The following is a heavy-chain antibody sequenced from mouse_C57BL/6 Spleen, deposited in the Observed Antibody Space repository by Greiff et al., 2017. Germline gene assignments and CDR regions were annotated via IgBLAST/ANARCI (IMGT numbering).Heavy chain of an antibody. V-gene: IGHV1-15*01. CDR2: IDPETGGT. CDR1: GYTFTDYE. J-gene: IGHJ2*01. D-gene: IGHD1-1*01. Sequence: VQLQQSGAELVRPGASVTLSCKASGYTFTDYEMHWVKQTPVHGLEWIGAIDPETGGTAYNQKFKGKAILTADKSSSTAYMELRSLTSEDSAVYYCTRWGYGSSYEGGGYWGQGTTLTVSS. CDR3: TRWGYGSSYEGGGY.